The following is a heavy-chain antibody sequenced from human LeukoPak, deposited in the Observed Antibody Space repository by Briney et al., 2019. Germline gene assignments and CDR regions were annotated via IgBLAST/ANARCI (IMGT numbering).Heavy chain of an antibody. D-gene: IGHD3-10*01. Sequence: GESLKISCKGSGYSFTSYWLGGVRQMPGKGLEGMGNIYPGDSDTRYSLSFQGKVTISAAKTIRTAYLQWSSLKASDTALYYCARHSHTGSGSYYLDYWGQGTLVTVSS. J-gene: IGHJ4*02. V-gene: IGHV5-51*01. CDR3: ARHSHTGSGSYYLDY. CDR2: IYPGDSDT. CDR1: GYSFTSYW.